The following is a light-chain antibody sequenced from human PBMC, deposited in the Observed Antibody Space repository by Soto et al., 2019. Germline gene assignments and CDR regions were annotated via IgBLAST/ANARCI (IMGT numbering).Light chain of an antibody. J-gene: IGKJ1*01. CDR1: QSVSNS. V-gene: IGKV3-11*01. CDR3: QQYGSSPRT. CDR2: DTS. Sequence: EVVLTQSPATLSLSPGEGATLSCRASQSVSNSLAWYQQKPGQAPRLLIYDTSNRATGIPARFSGSGSGTDFTLTISRLEPEDFAVYYCQQYGSSPRTFGQGTKVDIK.